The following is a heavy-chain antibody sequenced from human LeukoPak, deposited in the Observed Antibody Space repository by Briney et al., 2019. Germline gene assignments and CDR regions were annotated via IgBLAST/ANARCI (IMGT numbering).Heavy chain of an antibody. J-gene: IGHJ3*02. CDR2: INHSGST. D-gene: IGHD4-11*01. V-gene: IGHV4-34*01. CDR3: ARGLRNTNAFHI. Sequence: SESLSLTCAVYGGSFSSYYWSWIRQPPGKGLECIGEINHSGSTNYNPFLKSRVTISVDTPKNQFFLKLSSVAAADPGVYYCARGLRNTNAFHIWGQGTMVTVSS. CDR1: GGSFSSYY.